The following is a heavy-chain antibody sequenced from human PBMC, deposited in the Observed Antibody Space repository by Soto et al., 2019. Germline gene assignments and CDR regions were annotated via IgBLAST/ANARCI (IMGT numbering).Heavy chain of an antibody. D-gene: IGHD2-21*02. J-gene: IGHJ6*04. V-gene: IGHV3-53*01. Sequence: GGSLRLSCAASGFTVSSNYMSWVRQAPGKGLEWVSVIYSGGSTYYADSVKGRFTISRDNSKNTLYLQMNSLRAEDTAVYYCARISVTLYYYYGMDVWGKGTTVTVSS. CDR1: GFTVSSNY. CDR2: IYSGGST. CDR3: ARISVTLYYYYGMDV.